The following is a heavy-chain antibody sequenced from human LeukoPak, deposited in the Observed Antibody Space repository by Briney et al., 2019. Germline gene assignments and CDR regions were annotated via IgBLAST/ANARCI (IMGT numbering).Heavy chain of an antibody. V-gene: IGHV4-61*01. D-gene: IGHD2-2*01. J-gene: IGHJ4*02. CDR3: AREVVVPAARNYYFDY. Sequence: SETLSLTCTVSGGSISSSSYYWSWIRQPPGKGLEWIGYIYYSGSTNYNPSLKSRVTISVDTSKNQFSLKLSSVTAADTAVYYCAREVVVPAARNYYFDYWGQGTLVTVSS. CDR1: GGSISSSSYY. CDR2: IYYSGST.